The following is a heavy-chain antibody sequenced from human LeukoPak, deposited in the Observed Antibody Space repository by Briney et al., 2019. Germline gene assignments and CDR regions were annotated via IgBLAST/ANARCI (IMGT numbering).Heavy chain of an antibody. CDR2: MNPDSGNT. J-gene: IGHJ6*03. D-gene: IGHD6-13*01. V-gene: IGHV1-8*03. Sequence: REASVKVSCKASGYTFTSYDINWVRQATGQGLEWMGWMNPDSGNTGYAQKFQGRVTITRNTSISTAYMELSSLRSEDTAVYYCARGRGSSWYEPYYYYYMDVWGKGTTVTISS. CDR1: GYTFTSYD. CDR3: ARGRGSSWYEPYYYYYMDV.